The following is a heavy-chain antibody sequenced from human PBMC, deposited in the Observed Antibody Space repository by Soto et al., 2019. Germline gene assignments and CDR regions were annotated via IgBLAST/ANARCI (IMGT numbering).Heavy chain of an antibody. D-gene: IGHD2-2*01. V-gene: IGHV3-30-3*01. Sequence: PGGSLRLSCAASGFTFSSYAMHWVRQAPGKGLEWVAVISYDASNKYYADSVKGRFTISRDNSKNTLYLQMNRLRADDTAVYYCARGPSSLTRFDYWGQGTLVPVSS. CDR1: GFTFSSYA. CDR3: ARGPSSLTRFDY. CDR2: ISYDASNK. J-gene: IGHJ4*02.